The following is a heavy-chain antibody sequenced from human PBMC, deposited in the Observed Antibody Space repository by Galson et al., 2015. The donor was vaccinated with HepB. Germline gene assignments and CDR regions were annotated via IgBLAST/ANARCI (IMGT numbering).Heavy chain of an antibody. Sequence: SVKVSCKASGYTFTTYGITWVRQAPGQGLEWMGWISAYNGNTHYAQNLQGRVTMTTDTSTSTAYMELRSLRSDDTAVYYCARDLGLYTNYADYWGQGTLVTVSS. V-gene: IGHV1-18*04. CDR1: GYTFTTYG. CDR2: ISAYNGNT. CDR3: ARDLGLYTNYADY. D-gene: IGHD2-2*02. J-gene: IGHJ4*02.